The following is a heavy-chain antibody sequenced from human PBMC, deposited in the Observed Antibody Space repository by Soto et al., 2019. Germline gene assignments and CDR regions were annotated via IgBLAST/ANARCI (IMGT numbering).Heavy chain of an antibody. J-gene: IGHJ4*02. V-gene: IGHV4-39*01. CDR3: ARHQYGDHAVY. D-gene: IGHD4-17*01. CDR2: IYYSGST. Sequence: QLQLQESGPGLVKPSETLSLTCTVSGGSISSSSYYWGWIRQPPGKGLERIGSIYYSGSTYYNPSLKTRVPITVDTSRNEFSLKLSSVTAADTAVYYCARHQYGDHAVYWGQGTLVTVST. CDR1: GGSISSSSYY.